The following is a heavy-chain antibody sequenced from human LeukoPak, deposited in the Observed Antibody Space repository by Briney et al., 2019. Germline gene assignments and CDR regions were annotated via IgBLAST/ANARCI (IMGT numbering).Heavy chain of an antibody. D-gene: IGHD1-26*01. Sequence: SETLSLTCSVSGVSISTYYWIWIRQPPAKGLEWMGFFSYSGSTKYNPSLKSRVTMSVDTSKNQFSLKLSSVTAADTAVYYCARTYSGTSYYFDYWGQGTLVTVSS. V-gene: IGHV4-59*01. CDR3: ARTYSGTSYYFDY. CDR1: GVSISTYY. CDR2: FSYSGST. J-gene: IGHJ4*02.